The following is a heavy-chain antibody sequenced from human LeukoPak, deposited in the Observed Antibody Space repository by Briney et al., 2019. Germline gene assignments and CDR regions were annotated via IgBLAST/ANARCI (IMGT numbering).Heavy chain of an antibody. CDR3: AREKAAAGTSLLNFDC. CDR2: INPNSGGT. J-gene: IGHJ4*02. Sequence: ASVKVSCKASGYTFTGYYMHWVRQAPGQGLEWMGWINPNSGGTNYAQKFQGRVTMTRDTSISTAYMELSRLRSDDTAVYYCAREKAAAGTSLLNFDCWGQGTLVTVSS. D-gene: IGHD6-13*01. CDR1: GYTFTGYY. V-gene: IGHV1-2*02.